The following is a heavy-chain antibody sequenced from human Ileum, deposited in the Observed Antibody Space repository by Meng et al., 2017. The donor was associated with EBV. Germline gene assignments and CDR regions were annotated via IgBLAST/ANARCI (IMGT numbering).Heavy chain of an antibody. CDR1: GFTVSSNY. CDR2: IYTGGST. J-gene: IGHJ4*02. Sequence: VQRVEAGGGLLQPGGSLRLSCAASGFTVSSNYMGWVRQAPGKGLEWVSVIYTGGSTYYADSVKGRFTISRDNSKNTLYLQMNSLRGEDTAVYYCASKSEGYDHWGQGTLVTVSS. CDR3: ASKSEGYDH. D-gene: IGHD5-12*01. V-gene: IGHV3-53*01.